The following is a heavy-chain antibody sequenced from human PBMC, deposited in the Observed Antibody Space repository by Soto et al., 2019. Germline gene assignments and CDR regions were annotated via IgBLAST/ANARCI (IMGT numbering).Heavy chain of an antibody. CDR2: IYYSGST. CDR1: GGSISSYY. D-gene: IGHD4-17*01. CDR3: ARRYGDCFDY. J-gene: IGHJ4*02. Sequence: PSETLSLTSTASGGSISSYYWSWIRQPPGKGLEWIGYIYYSGSTNYNPSLKSRVTISVDTSKNQFSLRLSSVTAADTAVYYCARRYGDCFDYWGQGTQVTVSS. V-gene: IGHV4-59*08.